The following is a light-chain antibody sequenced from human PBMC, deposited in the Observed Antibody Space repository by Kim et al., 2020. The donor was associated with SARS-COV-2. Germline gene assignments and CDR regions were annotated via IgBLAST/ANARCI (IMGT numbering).Light chain of an antibody. V-gene: IGLV3-21*04. Sequence: SYELTQPPSVSVAPGKTARITCGGNNIGSKSVHWYQQKPGQAPVLVIYYDSDRPSGIHERFSGSNSGNTATLTISRVEAGDEADYYCQVWDSSSDHRVFGGGTQLTVL. CDR3: QVWDSSSDHRV. J-gene: IGLJ3*02. CDR1: NIGSKS. CDR2: YDS.